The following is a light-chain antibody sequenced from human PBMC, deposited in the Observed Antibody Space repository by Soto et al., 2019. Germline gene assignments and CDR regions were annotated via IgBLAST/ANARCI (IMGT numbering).Light chain of an antibody. J-gene: IGKJ3*01. V-gene: IGKV1-33*01. Sequence: DIQMTQSPSSLSASVRDRVTITCQASQDISNYLNWYQHKLGKAPKLLICDASNLEPGVPSRFSGSGSGTDFTFTISSLQPEDIATYYCQQYANLPFTFGPGTKVHIK. CDR3: QQYANLPFT. CDR2: DAS. CDR1: QDISNY.